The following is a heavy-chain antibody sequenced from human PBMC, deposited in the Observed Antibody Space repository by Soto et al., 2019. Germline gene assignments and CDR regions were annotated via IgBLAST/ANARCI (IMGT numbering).Heavy chain of an antibody. D-gene: IGHD5-12*01. CDR1: GYSFTSYW. V-gene: IGHV5-51*01. J-gene: IGHJ6*02. Sequence: PGEALKIACKGSGYSFTSYWIGWVRQMPGKGLEWMGIIYPGDSETRYSPSFQGHITISADKSISIAYLRWSSLKASDTGMYYCATPCGFGMDVWGQGTTVTVSS. CDR3: ATPCGFGMDV. CDR2: IYPGDSET.